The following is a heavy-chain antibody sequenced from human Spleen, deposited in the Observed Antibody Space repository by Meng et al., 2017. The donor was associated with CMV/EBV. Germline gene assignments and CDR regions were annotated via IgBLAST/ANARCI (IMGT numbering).Heavy chain of an antibody. CDR1: GFTFSSYA. V-gene: IGHV3-49*04. J-gene: IGHJ6*02. D-gene: IGHD3-22*01. CDR2: IRSKAYGGTT. Sequence: GESLKISCAASGFTFSSYAMTWVRQAPGKGLEWVGFIRSKAYGGTTQYAASVKGRFTVSRDDYKRIAYLQMNSLKTEDTALYYCTRAYHYDISGFYYGMDVWGQGTTVTVSS. CDR3: TRAYHYDISGFYYGMDV.